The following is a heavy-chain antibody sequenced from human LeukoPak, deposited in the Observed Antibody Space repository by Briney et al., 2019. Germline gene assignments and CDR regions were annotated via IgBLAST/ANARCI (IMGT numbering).Heavy chain of an antibody. D-gene: IGHD6-13*01. CDR3: ATQIAAAGILDY. CDR2: ISYDGSNK. CDR1: GFTFSSYG. J-gene: IGHJ4*02. Sequence: GGSLRLSCAASGFTFSSYGMHWVRQAPGKGLEWVAVISYDGSNKYYADSVRGRLTIARDNSKNTVYLQMNSLRAEDTAVYYCATQIAAAGILDYWGQGTLVTVSS. V-gene: IGHV3-30*03.